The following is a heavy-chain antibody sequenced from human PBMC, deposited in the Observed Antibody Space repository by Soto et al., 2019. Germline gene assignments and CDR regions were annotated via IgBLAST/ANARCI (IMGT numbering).Heavy chain of an antibody. CDR3: ARWGITMVRDYGMDV. Sequence: TLSLTCTVSGGSISSYYWSWIRQPPGKGLEWIGYIYYSGSTNYNPSLKSRVTISVDTSKNQFSLKLSSVTAADTAVYYCARWGITMVRDYGMDVWGQGTTVTVSS. CDR2: IYYSGST. V-gene: IGHV4-59*01. J-gene: IGHJ6*02. D-gene: IGHD3-10*01. CDR1: GGSISSYY.